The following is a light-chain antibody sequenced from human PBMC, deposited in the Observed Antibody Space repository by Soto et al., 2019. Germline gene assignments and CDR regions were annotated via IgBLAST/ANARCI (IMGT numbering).Light chain of an antibody. CDR2: AAS. J-gene: IGKJ5*01. V-gene: IGKV1-39*01. CDR3: QQYYSYPVT. CDR1: QSISSY. Sequence: DIQMTQSPSSLSASVGDRVTMTCRASQSISSYLNWYQQKPGKAPKLLIYAASSLQSGVPSRFSGSGSGTEFTLTISCLQSEDFATYYCQQYYSYPVTFGQGTRLEIK.